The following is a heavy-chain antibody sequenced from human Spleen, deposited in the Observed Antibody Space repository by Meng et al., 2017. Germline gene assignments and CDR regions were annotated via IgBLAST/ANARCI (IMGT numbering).Heavy chain of an antibody. CDR1: GFTFSSYS. J-gene: IGHJ4*02. CDR2: ISSSSSYI. V-gene: IGHV3-21*01. Sequence: GESLKISCAASGFTFSSYSMNWVRQAPGKGLEWVSSISSSSSYIYYADSVKGRFTISRDNAKNSLYLQMNSLRAEDTAVYYCARGSVGATKSRPLVDYWGKG. CDR3: ARGSVGATKSRPLVDY. D-gene: IGHD1-26*01.